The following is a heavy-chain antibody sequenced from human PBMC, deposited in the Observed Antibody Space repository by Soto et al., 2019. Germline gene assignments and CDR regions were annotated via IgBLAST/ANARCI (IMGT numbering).Heavy chain of an antibody. CDR1: GYTFTSYG. Sequence: GASVKVSCKASGYTFTSYGISWVRQAPGQGLEWMGWISSYNGNTNYAQKLQGRVTMTTDTSTSTAYMELRSLRSDDTAVYYCARDEVADSSGYRDYWGQGTLVTVSS. J-gene: IGHJ4*02. CDR2: ISSYNGNT. D-gene: IGHD3-22*01. CDR3: ARDEVADSSGYRDY. V-gene: IGHV1-18*04.